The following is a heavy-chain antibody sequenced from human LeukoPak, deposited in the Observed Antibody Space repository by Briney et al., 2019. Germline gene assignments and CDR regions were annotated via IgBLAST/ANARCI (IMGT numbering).Heavy chain of an antibody. V-gene: IGHV5-51*01. Sequence: GESLKISCKGFGYSFTSYWIGWVRQMPGKGLEWMGIIYPGDSDTRYGPSFQGQVTISADKSISTAYLQWSSLKASDTAMYYCATNSYGHSYYFGYWGQGTLVTVSS. CDR2: IYPGDSDT. J-gene: IGHJ4*02. CDR3: ATNSYGHSYYFGY. D-gene: IGHD5-18*01. CDR1: GYSFTSYW.